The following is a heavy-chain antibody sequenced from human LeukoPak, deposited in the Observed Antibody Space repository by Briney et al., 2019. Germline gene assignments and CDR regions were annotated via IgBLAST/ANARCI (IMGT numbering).Heavy chain of an antibody. CDR2: IDWDDDK. CDR3: ARTSGGRYYLDY. V-gene: IGHV2-70*11. CDR1: GCSRSTRGMC. Sequence: SGPALSHPTPTLTLTCTFSGCSRSTRGMCVSWIRQRPVKALEWLERIDWDDDKYYSTSLKTRLTLSKDTSKNQVVLTMTNMDPVDTATYYCARTSGGRYYLDYWGQGTLVTVSS. J-gene: IGHJ4*02. D-gene: IGHD1-26*01.